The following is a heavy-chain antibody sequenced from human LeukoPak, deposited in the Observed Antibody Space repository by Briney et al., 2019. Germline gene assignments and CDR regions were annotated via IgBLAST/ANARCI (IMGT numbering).Heavy chain of an antibody. CDR1: GFTFSSYW. D-gene: IGHD6-13*01. Sequence: GGSLRLSCAASGFTFSSYWMSWVRQAPGKGLEWVANIKQDGSEKYYVDSVEGRFTISRDNAKNSLYLRMNSLRAEDTAVYYCARGRSSSWAAPIRYWGQGTLVTVSS. CDR3: ARGRSSSWAAPIRY. J-gene: IGHJ4*02. CDR2: IKQDGSEK. V-gene: IGHV3-7*01.